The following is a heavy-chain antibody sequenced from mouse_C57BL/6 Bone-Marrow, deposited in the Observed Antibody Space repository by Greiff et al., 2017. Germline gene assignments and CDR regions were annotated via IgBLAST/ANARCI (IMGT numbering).Heavy chain of an antibody. D-gene: IGHD1-1*02. J-gene: IGHJ4*01. Sequence: QVQLTESGAELARPGASVKLSCTASGYTFTSYSISWVKQRTGQGLEWIGEISPRSGNTYYNEKFKGKATQTADKSSSTGNMELRSLTSEDSAVYLCAKGLCSMDYWGQRTSVTVSS. CDR2: ISPRSGNT. CDR1: GYTFTSYS. CDR3: AKGLCSMDY. V-gene: IGHV1-81*01.